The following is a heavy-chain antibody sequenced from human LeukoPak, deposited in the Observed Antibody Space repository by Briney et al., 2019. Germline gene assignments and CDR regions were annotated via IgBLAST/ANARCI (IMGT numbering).Heavy chain of an antibody. CDR2: IRYDGSNK. D-gene: IGHD3-16*02. CDR3: ARAASGDYVWGSYLYYFDY. Sequence: PGGSLRLSCAASGFTFSSYGMHWVRQAPGKGLEWVAFIRYDGSNKYYADSVKGRFTISRDNSKNTLYLQMNSLRAEDTAVYYCARAASGDYVWGSYLYYFDYWGQGTLVTVSS. CDR1: GFTFSSYG. V-gene: IGHV3-30*02. J-gene: IGHJ4*02.